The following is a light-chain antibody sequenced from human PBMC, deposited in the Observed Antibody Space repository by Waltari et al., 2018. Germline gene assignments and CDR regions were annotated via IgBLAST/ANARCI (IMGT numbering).Light chain of an antibody. J-gene: IGKJ2*01. CDR1: QTISSN. Sequence: EILMTQSPATLSVSPGERATLSCRASQTISSNLAWYQQKPGQAPRFLSSGASVRATGIPARFSGSGSGTEFTLTISSMQSEDFAVYYCQQYNNWPPYTFGQGTKLEIK. V-gene: IGKV3-15*01. CDR3: QQYNNWPPYT. CDR2: GAS.